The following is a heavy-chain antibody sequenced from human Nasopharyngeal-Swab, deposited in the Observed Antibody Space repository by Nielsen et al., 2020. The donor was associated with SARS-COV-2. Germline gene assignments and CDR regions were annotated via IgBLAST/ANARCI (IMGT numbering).Heavy chain of an antibody. CDR3: TSRSSTSCYAED. CDR1: GFTFGDYA. J-gene: IGHJ4*02. CDR2: IRSKAYGGTT. D-gene: IGHD2-2*01. Sequence: GESLKISCTASGFTFGDYAMSWFRQAPGKGLEWVGFIRSKAYGGTTEYAASVKGRFTISRDDSKSIAYLQMNSLKTEDTAVYYCTSRSSTSCYAEDWGQGTLVTVSS. V-gene: IGHV3-49*03.